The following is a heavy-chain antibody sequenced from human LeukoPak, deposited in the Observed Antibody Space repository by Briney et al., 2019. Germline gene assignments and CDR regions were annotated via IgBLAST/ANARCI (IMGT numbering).Heavy chain of an antibody. V-gene: IGHV4-39*01. Sequence: SETLSLTCTVSGGSISSNSYYWGWIRQPPGKGLEWIANIYHSGSIYYNPSLKSRVTISVDTSEKQFSLKLSSVTAADTAVYYCARKAWRGYYYDSSGYATHQFDYWGQGTLVTVSS. CDR2: IYHSGSI. CDR1: GGSISSNSYY. D-gene: IGHD3-22*01. J-gene: IGHJ4*02. CDR3: ARKAWRGYYYDSSGYATHQFDY.